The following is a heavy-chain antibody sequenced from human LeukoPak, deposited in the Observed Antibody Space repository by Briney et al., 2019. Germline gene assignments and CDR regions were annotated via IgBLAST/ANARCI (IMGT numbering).Heavy chain of an antibody. D-gene: IGHD3-9*01. Sequence: PGGSLRLSCAASGFSFSSYAMSWVRQAPGKGLEWVSAISCTGDSTYYADSVKGRFTISRDNSKNTLYLQMNSLRAEDTALYYWAKGMSSDILIGLDYWGQGILVTVSS. CDR2: ISCTGDST. V-gene: IGHV3-23*01. J-gene: IGHJ4*02. CDR3: AKGMSSDILIGLDY. CDR1: GFSFSSYA.